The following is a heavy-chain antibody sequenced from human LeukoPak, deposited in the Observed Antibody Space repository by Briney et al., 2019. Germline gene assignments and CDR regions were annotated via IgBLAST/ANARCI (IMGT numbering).Heavy chain of an antibody. CDR3: ASSSYRSWSC. CDR2: INEDGSEK. V-gene: IGHV3-7*01. J-gene: IGHJ4*02. Sequence: GGSLRLSCAASGFTFTNYWVLWVRQAPGRGLEWVANINEDGSEKYYVGSVEGRFTISRDNAKNSVFLQMNSLRADDTAMYYCASSSYRSWSCWGQGTLVTVSS. D-gene: IGHD3-10*01. CDR1: GFTFTNYW.